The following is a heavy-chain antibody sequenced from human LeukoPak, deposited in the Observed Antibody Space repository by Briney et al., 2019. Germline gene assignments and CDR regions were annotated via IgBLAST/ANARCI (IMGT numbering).Heavy chain of an antibody. J-gene: IGHJ4*02. CDR3: ARGSLRAARN. D-gene: IGHD6-6*01. CDR1: GGSISSGDYY. CDR2: IYYSGST. V-gene: IGHV4-30-4*08. Sequence: SETLSLTCTVSGGSISSGDYYWSWIRQPPGKGLEWIGYIYYSGSTYYNPSLKSRVTISVDTSKNQFSLKLSSLTAADTAVYYCARGSLRAARNWGQGTLVTVSS.